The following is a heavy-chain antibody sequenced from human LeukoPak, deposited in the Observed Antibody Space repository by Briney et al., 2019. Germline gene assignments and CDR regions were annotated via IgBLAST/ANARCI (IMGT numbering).Heavy chain of an antibody. V-gene: IGHV1-8*02. CDR1: GYTFTSYD. J-gene: IGHJ3*02. D-gene: IGHD6-19*01. CDR2: MNPNSGNT. Sequence: ASVKVSCKASGYTFTSYDINWVRQATGQGLEWMGWMNPNSGNTGYAQKFQGWVTMTRDTSISTAYMELSRLRSDDTAVYYCARAVAVSMEAFDIWGQGTMVTVSS. CDR3: ARAVAVSMEAFDI.